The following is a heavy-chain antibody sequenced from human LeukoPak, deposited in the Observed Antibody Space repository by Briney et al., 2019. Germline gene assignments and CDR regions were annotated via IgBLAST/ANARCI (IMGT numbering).Heavy chain of an antibody. Sequence: GGSLRLSCAASGFTFSSYGMSWVRQAPGKGLEWVSAISGSGGSTYYADAVMGRFTISRDNSKETPYLQMNSLRAEDTAVYYCANSPDGAFDYWGQGTLVTVSS. CDR1: GFTFSSYG. J-gene: IGHJ4*02. V-gene: IGHV3-23*01. CDR2: ISGSGGST. CDR3: ANSPDGAFDY.